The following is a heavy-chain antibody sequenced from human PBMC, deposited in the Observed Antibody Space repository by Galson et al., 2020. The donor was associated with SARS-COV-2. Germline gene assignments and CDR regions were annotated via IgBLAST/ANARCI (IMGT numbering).Heavy chain of an antibody. CDR1: GGTISTGRYN. V-gene: IGHV4-61*02. J-gene: IGHJ6*02. CDR2: LYTRGST. Sequence: SETLSLTFTVSGGTISTGRYNWSGSRQPAGRGREWIGRLYTRGSTNYNPSLKSRVTIPVDTSKNQFSLKMSSVTAADTAVYYCAREGGLALFGYYYGMDVWGQGTTVTVSS. D-gene: IGHD2-21*01. CDR3: AREGGLALFGYYYGMDV.